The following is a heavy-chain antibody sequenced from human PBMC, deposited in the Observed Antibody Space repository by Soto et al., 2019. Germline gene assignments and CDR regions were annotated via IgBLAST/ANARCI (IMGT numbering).Heavy chain of an antibody. CDR1: GVSSGNYK. CDR3: VRQGFGNLHGLVDV. Sequence: QVQLQESGPGLVNPSETLSLTCTVSGVSSGNYKWSWIRQSPGKGLEWIGYIDDGGSTSYNPSLKSRVTRSVDTSTRLFSLNLRSVTAADTAVYYCVRQGFGNLHGLVDVWGQGTTVTVSS. J-gene: IGHJ6*02. CDR2: IDDGGST. D-gene: IGHD3-10*01. V-gene: IGHV4-59*08.